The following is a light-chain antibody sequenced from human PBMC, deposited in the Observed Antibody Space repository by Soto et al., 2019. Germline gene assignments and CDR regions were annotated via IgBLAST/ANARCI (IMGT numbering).Light chain of an antibody. CDR1: QSVSNNY. CDR2: GAS. J-gene: IGKJ1*01. Sequence: IVLRQSPGTLSLSTGERATLSCRASQSVSNNYLAWYQQKPGQAPRLLIYGASNRATGIPDRFSGSGSGTDFTLTISRLEPEDFAVYYCQQYGSSGTFGQGTKV. V-gene: IGKV3-20*01. CDR3: QQYGSSGT.